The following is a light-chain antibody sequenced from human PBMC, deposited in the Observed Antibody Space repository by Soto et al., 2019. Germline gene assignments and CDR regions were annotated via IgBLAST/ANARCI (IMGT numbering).Light chain of an antibody. CDR1: SSNIGSNY. CDR2: RNN. V-gene: IGLV1-47*01. CDR3: AAWDDSLSAFYV. Sequence: QSVLTQPPSASGTPGQRVTISCSGSSSNIGSNYVYWYQQLPGTAPKLLIYRNNQRPSGVPDRFSGSKSGTSASLAISGLRSEDEADYYCAAWDDSLSAFYVFGTATRSPP. J-gene: IGLJ1*01.